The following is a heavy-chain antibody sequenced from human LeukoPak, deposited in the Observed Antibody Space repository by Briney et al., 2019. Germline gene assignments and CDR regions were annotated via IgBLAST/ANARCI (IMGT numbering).Heavy chain of an antibody. J-gene: IGHJ3*02. D-gene: IGHD7-27*01. CDR3: AKDIRLGTFKGDFDI. V-gene: IGHV3-43D*04. CDR1: GFTFDVYA. CDR2: IFWDGGST. Sequence: GGSVRLPCAASGFTFDVYAMHGVRQAPGKGLVWVSLIFWDGGSTYYVDSVKGRFTISRDNSKISLYLQMNSLRAEDIDLYYCAKDIRLGTFKGDFDIWGQGTMVTVSS.